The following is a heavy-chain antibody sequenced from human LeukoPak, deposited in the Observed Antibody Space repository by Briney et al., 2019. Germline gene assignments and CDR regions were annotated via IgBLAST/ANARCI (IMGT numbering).Heavy chain of an antibody. D-gene: IGHD2-21*02. Sequence: SETLSLTCTVSGGSISSYYWSWIRQPPGKGLEWIGYIYYSGSTNYNPSLKSRVTISVDTSKNQFSLKLSSVTAADTAVYYCARSLDTAYCGGDCYVDYWGQGTLVTVSS. CDR2: IYYSGST. CDR1: GGSISSYY. J-gene: IGHJ4*02. V-gene: IGHV4-59*12. CDR3: ARSLDTAYCGGDCYVDY.